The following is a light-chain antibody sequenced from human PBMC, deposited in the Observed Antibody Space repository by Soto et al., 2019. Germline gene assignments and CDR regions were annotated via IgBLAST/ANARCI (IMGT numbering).Light chain of an antibody. Sequence: DIQMTQSPSSLSASVGDRVTITCRASQSIATYLNWYQHKLGKAPKLLIYAASSLQTGVPSRFSGSGSGTDFTLTISSLQPEDFATYFCQQSYTIPITFGQRTRLEIK. CDR1: QSIATY. V-gene: IGKV1-39*01. J-gene: IGKJ5*01. CDR2: AAS. CDR3: QQSYTIPIT.